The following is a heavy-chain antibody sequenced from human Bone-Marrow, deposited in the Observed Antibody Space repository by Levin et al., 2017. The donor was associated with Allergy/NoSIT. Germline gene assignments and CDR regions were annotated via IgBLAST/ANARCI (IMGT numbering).Heavy chain of an antibody. J-gene: IGHJ6*02. Sequence: ASLPLSFSSSSFRVGDPYMSWVRQAPGKGLDWVSLIYSGGRRDYAESVKGRFTISRDSSKNTLYLQMNSLRAEDSAVYYCVARSNGLDVWGQGTTVTVS. CDR2: IYSGGRR. CDR3: VARSNGLDV. D-gene: IGHD6-6*01. V-gene: IGHV3-66*01. CDR1: SFRVGDPY.